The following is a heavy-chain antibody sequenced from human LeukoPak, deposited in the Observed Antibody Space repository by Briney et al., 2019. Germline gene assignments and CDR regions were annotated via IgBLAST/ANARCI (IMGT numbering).Heavy chain of an antibody. J-gene: IGHJ6*02. D-gene: IGHD1-26*01. CDR2: IGTAGDT. CDR1: GFTFSSYD. V-gene: IGHV3-13*01. CDR3: ARAANSGSYYYYYGMDV. Sequence: GGSLRLSCAASGFTFSSYDMHWVRQATGKGLEWVSAIGTAGDTYYPGSVKGRFTISRENAKNSLYLQMNSLRAGDTAVYYCARAANSGSYYYYYGMDVWGQGTTVTVSS.